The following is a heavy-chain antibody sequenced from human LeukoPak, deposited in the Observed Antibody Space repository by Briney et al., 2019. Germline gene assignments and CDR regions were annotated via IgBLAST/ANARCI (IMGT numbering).Heavy chain of an antibody. Sequence: GGSLRLSCAASGFTFSDYYMSWIRQAPGKGLEWVSYISSSSSYIYYAESVKGRFTISKDKVKNSLYLQMNSLRAEDTAVYYCARRDIVVVTAIRSVRGAFDIWGQGTMVTVSS. D-gene: IGHD2-21*02. V-gene: IGHV3-11*03. J-gene: IGHJ3*02. CDR2: ISSSSSYI. CDR1: GFTFSDYY. CDR3: ARRDIVVVTAIRSVRGAFDI.